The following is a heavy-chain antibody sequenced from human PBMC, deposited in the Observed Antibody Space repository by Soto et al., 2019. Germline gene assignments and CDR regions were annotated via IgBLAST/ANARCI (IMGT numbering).Heavy chain of an antibody. CDR3: ARVRRIAAAGVDY. D-gene: IGHD6-13*01. CDR1: GGSISSGDYY. J-gene: IGHJ4*02. CDR2: IYYSGST. Sequence: QVQLQESGPGLVKPSQTLSLTCTVSGGSISSGDYYWRWIRQPPGKGLEWIGYIYYSGSTYYNPSLKSRVTISVDTSKNQFSLKLSSVTAADTAVYYCARVRRIAAAGVDYWGQGTLVTVSS. V-gene: IGHV4-30-4*01.